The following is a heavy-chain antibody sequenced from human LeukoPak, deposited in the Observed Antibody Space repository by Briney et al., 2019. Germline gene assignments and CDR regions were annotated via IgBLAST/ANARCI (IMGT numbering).Heavy chain of an antibody. CDR3: ARAILEWSFDY. J-gene: IGHJ4*02. CDR2: IYYSGST. CDR1: GGSISSYY. V-gene: IGHV4-59*01. D-gene: IGHD3-3*01. Sequence: PSETLSLXCTVSGGSISSYYWSWIRQPPGKGLEWIWYIYYSGSTNYNPSLKSRVTISVDTSKNQFSLKLSSVTAADTAVYYCARAILEWSFDYWGQGTLVTVSS.